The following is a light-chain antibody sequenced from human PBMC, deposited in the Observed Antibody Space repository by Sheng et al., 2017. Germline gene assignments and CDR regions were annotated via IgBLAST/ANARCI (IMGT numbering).Light chain of an antibody. J-gene: IGKJ3*01. CDR1: QSIDSY. CDR3: QQSFTTPISFGIPIT. Sequence: DIQMTQSPSSLSASVGDRVTIACRASQSIDSYLNWYQQKPGKAPKLLIYVASTLQSGVPSRFSGSGSGTDFTLSISSLQPEDSTTYYCQQSFTTPISFGIPITFGPRDRKWIS. CDR2: VAS. V-gene: IGKV1-39*01.